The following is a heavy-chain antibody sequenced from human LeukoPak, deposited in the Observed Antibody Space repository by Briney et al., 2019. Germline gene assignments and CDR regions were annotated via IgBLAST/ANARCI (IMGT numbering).Heavy chain of an antibody. D-gene: IGHD3-3*01. J-gene: IGHJ4*02. CDR3: ARSFLQWVGPSYNFDY. CDR1: GGSFSGYY. CDR2: INHRGTT. Sequence: SETLSLTCAVSGGSFSGYYWSWIRQPPGKGLEWIAEINHRGTTNYNPSLKSRVTVSVDTSKNQFALNLTSVTAADTAVYYCARSFLQWVGPSYNFDYWGQGALVTVSS. V-gene: IGHV4-34*01.